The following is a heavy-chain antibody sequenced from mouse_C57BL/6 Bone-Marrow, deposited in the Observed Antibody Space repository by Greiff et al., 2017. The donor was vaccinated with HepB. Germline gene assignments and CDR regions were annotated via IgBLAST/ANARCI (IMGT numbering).Heavy chain of an antibody. V-gene: IGHV1-42*01. CDR3: ARYGLAWFAY. CDR2: INPSTGGT. CDR1: GYSFTGYY. J-gene: IGHJ3*01. Sequence: EVQLQQSGPELVKPGASVKISCKASGYSFTGYYMNWVKQSPEKSLEWIGEINPSTGGTNYNQKFKAKATLTVDKSSSTAYMQLKSLTSEDSAVYYCARYGLAWFAYWGQGTLVTVSA. D-gene: IGHD1-1*02.